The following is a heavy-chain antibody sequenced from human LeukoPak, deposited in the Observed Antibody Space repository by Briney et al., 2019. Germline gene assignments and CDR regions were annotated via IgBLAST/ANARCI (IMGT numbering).Heavy chain of an antibody. J-gene: IGHJ5*02. Sequence: ASVKVSCKASGYTFTSYYMHWVRQAPGQGLEWMGIINPSGGSTSYAQKFQGRVTMTRDTSTSTVCMELSSLRSEDTAVYYCARESITMVRGVIEGFDPWGQGTLVTVTS. V-gene: IGHV1-46*01. CDR2: INPSGGST. D-gene: IGHD3-10*01. CDR1: GYTFTSYY. CDR3: ARESITMVRGVIEGFDP.